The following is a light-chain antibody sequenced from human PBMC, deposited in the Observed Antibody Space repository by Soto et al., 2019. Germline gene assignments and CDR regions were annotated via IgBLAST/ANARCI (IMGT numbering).Light chain of an antibody. J-gene: IGKJ2*01. CDR3: QQYYLIPYT. Sequence: DIVMTQSPDSLAVSLGERATINCKSSQSVLYSSNNKNYLAWYQQKPGQPPKLLISWASTRESGVPDRFSGSGSGTDFTLTISSLQAEDVAVYYCQQYYLIPYTFGQGTKLEIK. V-gene: IGKV4-1*01. CDR2: WAS. CDR1: QSVLYSSNNKNY.